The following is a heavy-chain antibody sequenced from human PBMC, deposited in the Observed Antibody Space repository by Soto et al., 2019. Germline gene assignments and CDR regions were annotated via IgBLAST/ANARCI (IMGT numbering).Heavy chain of an antibody. CDR1: GFSLSTSGVG. Sequence: QITLKESGPTLVKPTQTLTLTCTFSGFSLSTSGVGVVWIRQPPGKALEWLALIYWDDDKSYSPSLKSRLTITKDTSKNQVVLTMTNMDPVDTATYYCAHRSAKQLWLSNWGQGTLVTVSS. CDR2: IYWDDDK. V-gene: IGHV2-5*02. CDR3: AHRSAKQLWLSN. J-gene: IGHJ1*01. D-gene: IGHD5-18*01.